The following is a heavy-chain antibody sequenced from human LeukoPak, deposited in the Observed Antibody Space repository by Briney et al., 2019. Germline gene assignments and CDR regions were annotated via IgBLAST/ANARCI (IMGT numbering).Heavy chain of an antibody. D-gene: IGHD3-9*01. CDR1: GGSISSSNW. J-gene: IGHJ3*02. CDR3: ARDLYDILTGYYLLRGAFDI. CDR2: IYHSGST. V-gene: IGHV4-4*02. Sequence: SETLSLTCAVSGGSISSSNWWSWVRQPPGKGLEWIGEIYHSGSTNYNPSLKSRVTISVDKPKNQFSLKLSSVTAADTAVYYCARDLYDILTGYYLLRGAFDIWGQGTMVTVSS.